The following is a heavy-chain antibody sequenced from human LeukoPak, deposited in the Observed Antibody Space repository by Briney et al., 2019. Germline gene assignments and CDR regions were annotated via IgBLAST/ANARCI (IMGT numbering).Heavy chain of an antibody. J-gene: IGHJ4*02. CDR3: ARGGNPFDC. Sequence: SETLSLTCAVYGGSFSGYYWSWIRQPPGKGLEWIGEINHGGSTNYNPSLKSRVTISVDTSKNQFSLKLSSVTAADTAVCYCARGGNPFDCWGQGTLVTVSS. CDR1: GGSFSGYY. D-gene: IGHD1-14*01. V-gene: IGHV4-34*01. CDR2: INHGGST.